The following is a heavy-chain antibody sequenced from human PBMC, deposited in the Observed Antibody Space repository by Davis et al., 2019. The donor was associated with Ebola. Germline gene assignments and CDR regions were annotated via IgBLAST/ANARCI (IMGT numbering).Heavy chain of an antibody. CDR2: IAHDGTSE. CDR1: GFPFSNYA. J-gene: IGHJ6*02. CDR3: ARGDNYYGLDV. Sequence: GESLKISCAASGFPFSNYAMHWVRQTPDKGLEWVAVIAHDGTSENYADSVKGRFIISRDNSKNTVSLQMNSLGADDTAVYYCARGDNYYGLDVWGQGTTVTVSS. V-gene: IGHV3-30*04.